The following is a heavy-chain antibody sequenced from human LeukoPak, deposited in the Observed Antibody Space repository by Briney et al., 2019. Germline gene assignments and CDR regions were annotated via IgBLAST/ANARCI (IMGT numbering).Heavy chain of an antibody. J-gene: IGHJ4*02. D-gene: IGHD6-13*01. CDR1: GYTFTGYY. CDR3: AREAVRIAAAGIFFLY. Sequence: GASVKVSCKASGYTFTGYYMHWVRQAPGQGLEWMGWINPNSGGTNYAQKFQGRVTMTRDTSISTAYMELSRLRSDDTAVYYCAREAVRIAAAGIFFLYWGQGTLVTVSS. CDR2: INPNSGGT. V-gene: IGHV1-2*02.